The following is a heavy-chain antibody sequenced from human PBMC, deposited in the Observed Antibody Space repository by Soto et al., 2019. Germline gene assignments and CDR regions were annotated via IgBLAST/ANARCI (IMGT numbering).Heavy chain of an antibody. CDR2: ISGSGGST. V-gene: IGHV3-23*01. D-gene: IGHD2-2*01. Sequence: PGGSLRLSCAASGFTFSSYAMSWVRQAPGKGLEWVSAISGSGGSTYYADSVKGRFTISRDNSKNTLYLQMNSLRAEDTAVYSCAKGRAPVLGYCSSTSCPQFQHWGQGTLVTVSS. J-gene: IGHJ1*01. CDR1: GFTFSSYA. CDR3: AKGRAPVLGYCSSTSCPQFQH.